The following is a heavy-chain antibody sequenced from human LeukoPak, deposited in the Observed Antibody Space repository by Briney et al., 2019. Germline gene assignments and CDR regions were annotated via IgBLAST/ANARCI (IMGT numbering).Heavy chain of an antibody. Sequence: GGSLRLSCAASGFTFSSYWMHWVRQAPGKGLVWVSRINSDGSSTSYADSVKGRFTISRDNAKNTLYLQLDSLTAEDTAVYYCSRGLVGYYHDSSTYPDSWGQGTLVTVSS. J-gene: IGHJ4*02. D-gene: IGHD3-22*01. V-gene: IGHV3-74*01. CDR3: SRGLVGYYHDSSTYPDS. CDR1: GFTFSSYW. CDR2: INSDGSST.